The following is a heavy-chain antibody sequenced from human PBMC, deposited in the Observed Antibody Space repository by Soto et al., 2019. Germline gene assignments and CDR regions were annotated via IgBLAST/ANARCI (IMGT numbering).Heavy chain of an antibody. Sequence: GESLKISCKGSGYSFTSYWIGWVRQMPGKGLEWMGIIYPGDSDTRYSPSFQGQVTISADKSISTAYLQWSSLKASDTAMYYWARQASTVVGHYYYYGMDVWGQGTTVTVSS. CDR1: GYSFTSYW. D-gene: IGHD3-22*01. J-gene: IGHJ6*02. CDR3: ARQASTVVGHYYYYGMDV. CDR2: IYPGDSDT. V-gene: IGHV5-51*01.